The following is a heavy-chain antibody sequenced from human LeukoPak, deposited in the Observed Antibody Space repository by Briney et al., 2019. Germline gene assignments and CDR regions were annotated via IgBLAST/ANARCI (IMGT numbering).Heavy chain of an antibody. D-gene: IGHD5-18*01. Sequence: GGSLRLSCAASGFTFSNYAMNWVRQAPGRGLEWVSTISSSGGSAFYADSLKGRFTISRDNSKNTLYLQMNSLRAEDTALYYCAMNTPLAYWGQGTLVTVSS. CDR3: AMNTPLAY. CDR2: ISSSGGSA. V-gene: IGHV3-23*01. J-gene: IGHJ4*02. CDR1: GFTFSNYA.